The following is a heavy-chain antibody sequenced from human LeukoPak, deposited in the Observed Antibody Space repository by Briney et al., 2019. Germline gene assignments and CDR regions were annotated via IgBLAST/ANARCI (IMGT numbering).Heavy chain of an antibody. V-gene: IGHV3-23*01. Sequence: GGSLRLSCAASGFTFDNYAMHWVRQAPGKGLEWVSATGRTGGTTYYADSVKGRFTISRDNSKNSLYLQMNSLRAEDTAVYYCARDTHYDSSGYYYVDYFDYWGQGTLVTVSS. CDR1: GFTFDNYA. CDR2: TGRTGGTT. D-gene: IGHD3-22*01. J-gene: IGHJ4*02. CDR3: ARDTHYDSSGYYYVDYFDY.